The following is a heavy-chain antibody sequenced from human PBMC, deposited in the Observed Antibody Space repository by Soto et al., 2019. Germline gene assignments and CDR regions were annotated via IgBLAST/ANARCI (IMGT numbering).Heavy chain of an antibody. CDR1: GYTFANYD. D-gene: IGHD2-2*01. Sequence: QVQLVQSGAEVKKPGASVKVSCKASGYTFANYDINWVRQATGQGLEWMGWMNPNTGNTGYAQKFQGRVTMTRNTSISTAYMELSSVRSEDTAVYYCARGSRDCRSTICSYCFDYWGQGSLVTVSS. J-gene: IGHJ4*02. CDR3: ARGSRDCRSTICSYCFDY. CDR2: MNPNTGNT. V-gene: IGHV1-8*01.